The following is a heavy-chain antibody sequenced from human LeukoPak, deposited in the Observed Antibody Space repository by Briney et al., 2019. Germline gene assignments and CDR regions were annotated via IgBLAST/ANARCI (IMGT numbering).Heavy chain of an antibody. D-gene: IGHD3-10*01. CDR1: GGPISNYY. CDR3: ARDLPSYYFGSGNIFDP. V-gene: IGHV4-4*07. CDR2: IYNAGRT. J-gene: IGHJ5*02. Sequence: SETLSLTCTVSGGPISNYYWSWIRQPAAKGLEWIGRIYNAGRTNYNASLTSRVTMSVDTSNNQFSLQLSSVTAADTAVYYCARDLPSYYFGSGNIFDPWGQGILVTVSS.